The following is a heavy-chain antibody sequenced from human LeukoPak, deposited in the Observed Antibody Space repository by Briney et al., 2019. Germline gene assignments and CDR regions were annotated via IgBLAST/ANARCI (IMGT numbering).Heavy chain of an antibody. J-gene: IGHJ4*02. D-gene: IGHD4-17*01. CDR2: IYYTGST. CDR3: AGGGTTVTFDY. CDR1: GGSISSYY. V-gene: IGHV4-59*03. Sequence: SETLSLTCTVSGGSISSYYWSWIRQPPGKGLEWIGYIYYTGSTNYNPSLKSRVTISVDTSKKQISLNLSSVTAADTPVYYCAGGGTTVTFDYWGQGTLVTVS.